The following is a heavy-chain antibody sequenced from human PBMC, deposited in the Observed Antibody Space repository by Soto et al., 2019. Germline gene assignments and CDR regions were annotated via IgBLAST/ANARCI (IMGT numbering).Heavy chain of an antibody. Sequence: ASVKVSCKASGYTFNSYGVSWVRQAPGQGLEWMGWISAYNGNTNYAQKLQGRVTMTTDTSTSTAYMELWSLRSDDTAVYYCARGSPNSSSSDLAYWGQGTLVTVSS. J-gene: IGHJ4*02. CDR3: ARGSPNSSSSDLAY. CDR1: GYTFNSYG. D-gene: IGHD6-6*01. CDR2: ISAYNGNT. V-gene: IGHV1-18*01.